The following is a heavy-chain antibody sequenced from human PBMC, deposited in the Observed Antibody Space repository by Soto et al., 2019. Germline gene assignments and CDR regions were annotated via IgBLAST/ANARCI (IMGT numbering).Heavy chain of an antibody. CDR3: ARDTDGLHY. CDR2: INTDGSIT. Sequence: GGSLRLSCAASGLIFSNYKMHWVRQAPGKGLVWVSRINTDGSITDYADSVKGRFTVSRDNPKNTLYLQMNSLRAEDTAVYYCARDTDGLHYWGQGTLVTVSA. V-gene: IGHV3-74*01. J-gene: IGHJ4*02. CDR1: GLIFSNYK.